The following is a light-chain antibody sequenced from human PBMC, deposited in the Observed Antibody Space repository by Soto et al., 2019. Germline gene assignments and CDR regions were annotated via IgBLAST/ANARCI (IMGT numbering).Light chain of an antibody. CDR1: QSVTSY. Sequence: IGLPKAPANLSLSPGVRAALCCRASQSVTSYLAWYQPKPGQAPRLLIYDASNRATGIPARFSGSGSGTDFTLAISSLEPEDFAVYYCQQRSNWPLTFSQGTRLEIK. V-gene: IGKV3-11*01. CDR2: DAS. CDR3: QQRSNWPLT. J-gene: IGKJ5*01.